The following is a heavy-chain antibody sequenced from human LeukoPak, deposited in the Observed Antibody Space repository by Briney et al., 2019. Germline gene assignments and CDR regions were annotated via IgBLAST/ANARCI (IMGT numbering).Heavy chain of an antibody. J-gene: IGHJ5*02. CDR1: VYTFTIYD. D-gene: IGHD4-11*01. CDR3: ARGRATVTTHWFDP. V-gene: IGHV1-8*03. Sequence: ASVKVSCQASVYTFTIYDINWVRQATGQGLEWMGWMNPNSGNTGYAQKFQGRVTITRNTSISTAYMELNSLRSEDTAVYYCARGRATVTTHWFDPWGQGTVVTVSS. CDR2: MNPNSGNT.